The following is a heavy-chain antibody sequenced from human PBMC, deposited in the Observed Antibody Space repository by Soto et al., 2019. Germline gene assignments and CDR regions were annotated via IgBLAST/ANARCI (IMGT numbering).Heavy chain of an antibody. CDR1: GYTFNSYY. CDR3: ARLRHLDADMVLYGMDV. CDR2: INPSGGST. D-gene: IGHD5-18*01. Sequence: GASVKVSCKASGYTFNSYYMHWVRQAPGQGLEWMGIINPSGGSTSYAQKFQGRVTMTRDTSTSTVYMELSSLRSEDTAVYYCARLRHLDADMVLYGMDVWGQGTTVTVSS. J-gene: IGHJ6*02. V-gene: IGHV1-46*02.